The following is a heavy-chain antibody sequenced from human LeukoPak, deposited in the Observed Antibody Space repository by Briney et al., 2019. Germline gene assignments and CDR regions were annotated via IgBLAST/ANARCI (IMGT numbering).Heavy chain of an antibody. CDR2: IKSKTDGGTT. CDR3: TTYKYCSGGGCYSAAFDI. CDR1: GFTFSNAW. V-gene: IGHV3-15*01. D-gene: IGHD2-15*01. Sequence: PGGSPKLSCAASGFTFSNAWMSWVRQAPGKGLEWVGRIKSKTDGGTTDYAAPVKGRFTISRDDSKNTLCLQMNSLKTEDTAVYYCTTYKYCSGGGCYSAAFDIWGQGTMVTASS. J-gene: IGHJ3*02.